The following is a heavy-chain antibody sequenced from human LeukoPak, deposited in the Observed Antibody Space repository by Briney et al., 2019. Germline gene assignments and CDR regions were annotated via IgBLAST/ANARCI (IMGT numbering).Heavy chain of an antibody. CDR2: INPSGGST. CDR3: ARGDCSRGSCHLLDH. Sequence: ASVKVSCKASGYTFTSYYLHWVRQAPGQGLEWMGIINPSGGSTNYAQKFQGRVTVTRDTSTSTVYMELSSLRSEDTAIYYCARGDCSRGSCHLLDHWGQGTLVTVSS. V-gene: IGHV1-46*01. J-gene: IGHJ4*02. CDR1: GYTFTSYY. D-gene: IGHD2-15*01.